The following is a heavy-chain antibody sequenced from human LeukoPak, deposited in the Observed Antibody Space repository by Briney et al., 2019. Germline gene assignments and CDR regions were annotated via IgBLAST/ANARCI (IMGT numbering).Heavy chain of an antibody. CDR3: ARGGIWFGERRFDY. Sequence: PSETLSLTCVVSGGSVSSSKWWSWVRQPPGKGLEWIGQVYHDGGTKYNPSLKSRVTISVDTSKNQFSLKLSSVTAADTAVYYCARGGIWFGERRFDYWGQGTLVTVSS. CDR2: VYHDGGT. CDR1: GGSVSSSKW. D-gene: IGHD3-10*01. V-gene: IGHV4-4*02. J-gene: IGHJ4*02.